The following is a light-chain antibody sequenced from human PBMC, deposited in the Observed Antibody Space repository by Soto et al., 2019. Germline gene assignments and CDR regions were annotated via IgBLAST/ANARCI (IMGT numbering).Light chain of an antibody. J-gene: IGLJ2*01. CDR3: SSYTTSNNLV. Sequence: QSALTQPASVSGSPGQSITISSTGTSSDVGRYNYVSWYQHHPGKAPKLMIYDVSNRPSGVSNRFSGSKSGNTASLTISGLQAEDEADYYCSSYTTSNNLVFGGGTTLTVL. CDR1: SSDVGRYNY. CDR2: DVS. V-gene: IGLV2-14*03.